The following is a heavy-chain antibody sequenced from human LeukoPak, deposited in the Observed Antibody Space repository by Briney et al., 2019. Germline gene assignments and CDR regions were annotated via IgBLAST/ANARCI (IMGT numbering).Heavy chain of an antibody. V-gene: IGHV3-23*01. Sequence: GGSLRLSCAASGFTFSSYAMNWVRQAPGKGLEWVSTISGSGGSTDYVDSVKGRFTISRDNSKNTLYLQMNSLRAEDTAVYYCANLYYYGSGTSRANDYWGQGTLVTVSS. D-gene: IGHD3-10*01. CDR3: ANLYYYGSGTSRANDY. J-gene: IGHJ4*02. CDR2: ISGSGGST. CDR1: GFTFSSYA.